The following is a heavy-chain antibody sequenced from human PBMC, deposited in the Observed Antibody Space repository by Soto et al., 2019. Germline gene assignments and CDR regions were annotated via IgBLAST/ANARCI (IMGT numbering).Heavy chain of an antibody. Sequence: PSETLSLTCTVSGGSISSGGYYWSWIRQHPGKGLEWIGYIYYSGSTYYNPSLKSRVTISVDTSKNQFSLKLSSATAADTAVYYCARVLRGANWFDPWGQGTLVTVSS. CDR1: GGSISSGGYY. CDR2: IYYSGST. V-gene: IGHV4-31*03. D-gene: IGHD3-10*01. J-gene: IGHJ5*02. CDR3: ARVLRGANWFDP.